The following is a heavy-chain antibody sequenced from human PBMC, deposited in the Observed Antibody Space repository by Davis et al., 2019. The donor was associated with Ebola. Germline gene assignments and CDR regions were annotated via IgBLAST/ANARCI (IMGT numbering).Heavy chain of an antibody. CDR2: TGPTGSL. V-gene: IGHV4-34*01. J-gene: IGHJ5*02. CDR1: GGSFSDSF. Sequence: SETLSLTCAVSGGSFSDSFWSWIRQPPGKGLEWLGSTGPTGSLYYSAPSLTSRVTISVASSQKPFSLTLTSVTAADTAIYYCAGSSRTSISDSGHGYNYFAPWGQGILVSVSS. D-gene: IGHD2/OR15-2a*01. CDR3: AGSSRTSISDSGHGYNYFAP.